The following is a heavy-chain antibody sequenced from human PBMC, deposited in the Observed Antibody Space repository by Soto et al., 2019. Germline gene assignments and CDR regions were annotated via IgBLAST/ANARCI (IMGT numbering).Heavy chain of an antibody. CDR3: ARVLYYGSGSYSPYGMDV. CDR2: VSPPFRTS. V-gene: IGHV1-69*01. CDR1: GVSFNNNG. Sequence: QVQLVQSGAEVKKPGSSVKVSCKTSGVSFNNNGIGWVRQAPGHGLEWMGGVSPPFRTSNYARKFQGRISITADASTGTVNIELSSLTSEATVQYYCARVLYYGSGSYSPYGMDVWGQGTTVTVSS. J-gene: IGHJ6*02. D-gene: IGHD3-10*01.